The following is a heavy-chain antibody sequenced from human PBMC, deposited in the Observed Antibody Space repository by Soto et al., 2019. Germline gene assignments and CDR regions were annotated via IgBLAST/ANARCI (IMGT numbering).Heavy chain of an antibody. J-gene: IGHJ6*02. D-gene: IGHD4-17*01. CDR2: ISFDGSNE. V-gene: IGHV3-30-3*01. CDR1: GFTISNYW. CDR3: ARPAATVIFYSGMDV. Sequence: PGGSLRLSCAASGFTISNYWMHCVRQAPGKGLEWVAIISFDGSNEHYADSVQGRFTISRDNSENTLYLQMNSLRADDTAVYYCARPAATVIFYSGMDVWGQGTTVTVSS.